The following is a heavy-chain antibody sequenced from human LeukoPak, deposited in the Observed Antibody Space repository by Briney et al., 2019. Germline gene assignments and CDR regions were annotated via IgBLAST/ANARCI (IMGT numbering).Heavy chain of an antibody. J-gene: IGHJ4*02. Sequence: PGGSLRLSCAASGFTFSSYAMSWVRQAPGKGLEWVSAISGSGGSTYYADSVKGRFTISRDNSKNTPYLQMNSLRAEDTAVYYCAKDVVVVAATPADDYWGQGTLVTVSS. CDR3: AKDVVVVAATPADDY. V-gene: IGHV3-23*01. CDR1: GFTFSSYA. D-gene: IGHD2-15*01. CDR2: ISGSGGST.